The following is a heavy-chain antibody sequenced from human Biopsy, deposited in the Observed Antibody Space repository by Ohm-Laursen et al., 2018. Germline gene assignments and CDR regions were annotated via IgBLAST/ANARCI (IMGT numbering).Heavy chain of an antibody. D-gene: IGHD4/OR15-4a*01. Sequence: GSLSLSCTASGFTFSSNGIAWVRQAPGKGLERVSLIYSGGDTRYADSVKGRVTISRYNSKSTLFLQMDSLRVDDTAVYHCARDPGQDGAIDFWGQGTLVTVSS. V-gene: IGHV3-66*01. CDR2: IYSGGDT. J-gene: IGHJ4*02. CDR3: ARDPGQDGAIDF. CDR1: GFTFSSNG.